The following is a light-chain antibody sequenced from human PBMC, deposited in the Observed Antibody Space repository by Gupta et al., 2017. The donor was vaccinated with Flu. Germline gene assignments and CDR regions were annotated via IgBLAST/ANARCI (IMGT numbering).Light chain of an antibody. CDR2: LEGSGSY. J-gene: IGLJ1*01. CDR3: ETWDSNTRV. V-gene: IGLV4-60*03. Sequence: HPALTQSSSASSSLGSSVKLTCTLSSGHSSYIIAWHQQQPGKAPRYLMKLEGSGSYNKGSGVPDRFSGSSSGADRYLTISNLHAEDEADYYCETWDSNTRVFGTGTKVTVL. CDR1: SGHSSYI.